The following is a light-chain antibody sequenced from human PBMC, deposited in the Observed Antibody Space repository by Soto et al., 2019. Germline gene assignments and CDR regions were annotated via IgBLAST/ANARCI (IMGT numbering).Light chain of an antibody. CDR3: TQGTHWPRT. CDR1: KSLVYSDGNTH. CDR2: RVS. J-gene: IGKJ1*01. V-gene: IGKV2-30*01. Sequence: DVVLTQSPLSLPVNFGQPASISCRSSKSLVYSDGNTHLSWFHQRPGQSPRRLIYRVSSRDSGVPDRFSGSGSCTDFTLEISRVEAEDVGIYFCTQGTHWPRTFGQGTKVEVK.